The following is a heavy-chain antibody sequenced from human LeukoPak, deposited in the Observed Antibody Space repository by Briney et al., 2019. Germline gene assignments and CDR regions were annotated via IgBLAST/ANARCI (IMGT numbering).Heavy chain of an antibody. D-gene: IGHD4-17*01. J-gene: IGHJ6*02. CDR1: GFTFSSYG. CDR3: AGDYGEYYYGMDV. Sequence: PGGSLRLSCAASGFTFSSYGMHWVRQDPGKGLEWVAVIWYDGSNKCYADSVKGRFTISRDNSKNTLYLQMNSLRAEDTAVYYCAGDYGEYYYGMDVWGQGTTVTVSS. V-gene: IGHV3-33*01. CDR2: IWYDGSNK.